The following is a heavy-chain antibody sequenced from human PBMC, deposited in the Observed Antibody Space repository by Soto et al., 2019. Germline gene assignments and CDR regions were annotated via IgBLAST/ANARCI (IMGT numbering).Heavy chain of an antibody. Sequence: GASVKVSCKASGYTFTSYGISWLRQAPGQGLEWMGWISAYNGSTNYAQKLQGRVTMTTDTSTSTAYMELRSLRSDDTAVYCCARAQWELPGMREYYFDYWGQGTLVTVSS. CDR2: ISAYNGST. J-gene: IGHJ4*02. CDR3: ARAQWELPGMREYYFDY. CDR1: GYTFTSYG. V-gene: IGHV1-18*01. D-gene: IGHD1-26*01.